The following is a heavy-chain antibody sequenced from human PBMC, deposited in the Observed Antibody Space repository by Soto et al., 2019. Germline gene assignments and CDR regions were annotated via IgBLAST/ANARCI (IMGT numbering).Heavy chain of an antibody. Sequence: ASVKVSCKASGYTFTGYYMHWVRQAPGQGLEWMGWINPNSGGTNYAQKFQGWVTMTRDTSISTAYMELSRLRSDDTAVYYCARGPRITYYYDSSGYPYCMDVWGQGTTVTVSS. D-gene: IGHD3-22*01. CDR3: ARGPRITYYYDSSGYPYCMDV. CDR2: INPNSGGT. V-gene: IGHV1-2*04. CDR1: GYTFTGYY. J-gene: IGHJ6*02.